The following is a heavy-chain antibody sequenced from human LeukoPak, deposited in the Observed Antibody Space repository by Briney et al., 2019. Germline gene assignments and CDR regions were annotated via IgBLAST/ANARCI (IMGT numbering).Heavy chain of an antibody. J-gene: IGHJ3*02. V-gene: IGHV1-18*01. CDR1: GYTFTSYG. CDR2: ISAYNGNT. D-gene: IGHD3-9*01. CDR3: ARDKTRTGGYFDWDGDAFDI. Sequence: ASVKVSCKASGYTFTSYGISWVRQAPGQGLEWMGWISAYNGNTNYAQKLQGRVTMTTDTSTSTAYMELRSLRPDDTAVYNCARDKTRTGGYFDWDGDAFDIWGQGTMVTVSS.